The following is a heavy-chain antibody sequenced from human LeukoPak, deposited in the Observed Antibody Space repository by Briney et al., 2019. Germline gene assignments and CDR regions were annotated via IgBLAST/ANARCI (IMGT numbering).Heavy chain of an antibody. J-gene: IGHJ4*02. CDR3: ARQTGSGLFILP. V-gene: IGHV4-39*01. Sequence: SETLSLTCTVSGGSISSSSYYWGWVRQPPGKGLEWIGSIYYSGSTYYNASLKSQVSISIDTSKNQFSLKLTSVTAADTAVYYCARQTGSGLFILPGGQGTLVTVSS. CDR2: IYYSGST. CDR1: GGSISSSSYY. D-gene: IGHD3/OR15-3a*01.